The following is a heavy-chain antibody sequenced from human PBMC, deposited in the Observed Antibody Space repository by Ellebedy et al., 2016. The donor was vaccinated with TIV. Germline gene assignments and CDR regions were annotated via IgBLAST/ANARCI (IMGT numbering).Heavy chain of an antibody. CDR3: AREVGGSGSFTDY. CDR1: GGSISSGGYY. J-gene: IGHJ4*02. CDR2: IYYSGST. D-gene: IGHD3-10*01. Sequence: MPSETLSLTCTVSGGSISSGGYYWSWIRQPPGKGLEWIGYIYYSGSTYYNPSLKSRVTITVDTSKNQFSLKLSSVTAADTAVYYCAREVGGSGSFTDYWGQGTLVTVSS. V-gene: IGHV4-31*03.